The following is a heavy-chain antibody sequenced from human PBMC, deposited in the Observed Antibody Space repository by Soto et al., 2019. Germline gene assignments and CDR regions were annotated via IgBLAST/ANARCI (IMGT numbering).Heavy chain of an antibody. CDR2: IYYSGST. J-gene: IGHJ2*01. V-gene: IGHV4-59*01. Sequence: QVQLQESGPGLVKPSETLSLTCTVSGGSISSYYWSWIRQPPGKGLEWIGYIYYSGSTNYNPSLKSRVTISVDTSKNQFSLKLSSVTAADTAVYYCARSRYDFWSGYQDWYFDLWGRGTLVTVSS. CDR3: ARSRYDFWSGYQDWYFDL. D-gene: IGHD3-3*01. CDR1: GGSISSYY.